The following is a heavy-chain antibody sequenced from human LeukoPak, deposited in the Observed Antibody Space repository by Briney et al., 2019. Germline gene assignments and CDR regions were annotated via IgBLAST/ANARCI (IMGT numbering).Heavy chain of an antibody. D-gene: IGHD6-13*01. Sequence: SETLSLTCTVSGGSISSGGYYWSWIRQHPGKGLEWIVYIYYRGSTYYNPSLKSRVTISVDTSKNQFSLKLSSVTAADTAVYYCVTSSGYSSSWYYFDYWGQGTLVTVSS. V-gene: IGHV4-31*03. J-gene: IGHJ4*02. CDR2: IYYRGST. CDR3: VTSSGYSSSWYYFDY. CDR1: GGSISSGGYY.